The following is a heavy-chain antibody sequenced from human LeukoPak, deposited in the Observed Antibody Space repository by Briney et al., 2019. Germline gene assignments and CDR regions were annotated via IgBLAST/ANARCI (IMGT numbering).Heavy chain of an antibody. Sequence: GGSLRLSCAAPGFTFSNYWMHSVRQAPGKGLVWVSRINSDGSSTSYADSVKGRFTISRDNAKNTLYLQMNSLRAEDTAVYDCARDNLYSYDTSGYCFDDWDRGSLVTVSA. CDR2: INSDGSST. CDR3: ARDNLYSYDTSGYCFDD. V-gene: IGHV3-74*01. D-gene: IGHD3-22*01. CDR1: GFTFSNYW. J-gene: IGHJ4*02.